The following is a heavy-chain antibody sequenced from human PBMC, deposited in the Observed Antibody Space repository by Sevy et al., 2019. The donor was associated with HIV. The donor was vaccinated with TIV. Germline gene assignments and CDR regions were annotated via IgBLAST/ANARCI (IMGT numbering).Heavy chain of an antibody. D-gene: IGHD2-2*02. J-gene: IGHJ6*02. CDR3: ARVVEPAGIDPYYYGVDV. CDR2: INPKSGGT. V-gene: IGHV1-2*02. CDR1: GYTFTDYY. Sequence: ASVKVSCKASGYTFTDYYIHWVRQAPGQELEWMGWINPKSGGTNYAQKFHGRVTMTRDTSISTANMELSRLRSDDTAVYYCARVVEPAGIDPYYYGVDVWGPGATVTVSS.